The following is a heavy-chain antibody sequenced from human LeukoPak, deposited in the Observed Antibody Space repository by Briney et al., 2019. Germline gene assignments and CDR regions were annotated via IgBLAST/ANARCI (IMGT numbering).Heavy chain of an antibody. CDR2: IIPIFGTA. D-gene: IGHD2-21*01. Sequence: SVKVSCKASGGTSSSYAISWVRQAPGQGLEWMGGIIPIFGTANYAQKFQGRVTITADESTSTAYMELSSLRSEDTAVYYCARDSGPLDVAYCGGDCYSVGFFDYWGQGTLVTVSS. V-gene: IGHV1-69*13. CDR1: GGTSSSYA. CDR3: ARDSGPLDVAYCGGDCYSVGFFDY. J-gene: IGHJ4*02.